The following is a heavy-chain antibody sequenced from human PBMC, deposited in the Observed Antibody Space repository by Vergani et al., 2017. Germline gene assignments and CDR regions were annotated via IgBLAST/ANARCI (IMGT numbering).Heavy chain of an antibody. CDR1: GYTFTSYY. Sequence: QVQLVQSGAEVKKPGASMKVSCKASGYTFTSYYMHWVRQAPGQGLEWMGRIIPIIRLATSAQKFQDRVKITGDTSTNTVYMEMNNLRSEDTAVYYCARVSPGDNSGWEPFDYWGQGTLVTVSS. CDR3: ARVSPGDNSGWEPFDY. CDR2: IIPIIRLA. D-gene: IGHD6-19*01. J-gene: IGHJ4*02. V-gene: IGHV1-46*01.